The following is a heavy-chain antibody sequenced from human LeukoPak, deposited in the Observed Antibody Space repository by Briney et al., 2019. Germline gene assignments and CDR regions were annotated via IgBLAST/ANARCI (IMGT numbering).Heavy chain of an antibody. CDR2: IDWSGEAT. D-gene: IGHD2-21*02. CDR1: GLTTADYG. V-gene: IGHV3-20*04. CDR3: ASDLSATWYSLGY. Sequence: GGSLRLSCAASGLTTADYGMSWVRQAPGKGLEWVSCIDWSGEATQYADSVEGRFTISRDNAANALYLQMNSLTAEDTALYYCASDLSATWYSLGYWGRGTLVTVSS. J-gene: IGHJ4*02.